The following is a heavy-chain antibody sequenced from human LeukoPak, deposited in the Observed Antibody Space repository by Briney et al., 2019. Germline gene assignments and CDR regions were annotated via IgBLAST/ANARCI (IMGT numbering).Heavy chain of an antibody. J-gene: IGHJ6*03. V-gene: IGHV4-34*01. Sequence: PSETLSLTCAVYGGSFSGYYWSWIRQPPGKGLEWIGEINHSGSTNYNPSLKSRVTISVDTSKNQFSLKLSSVTAADTAVYYCARGFAQVAAPFYCYYYMDVWGKGTTVTVSS. D-gene: IGHD2-15*01. CDR3: ARGFAQVAAPFYCYYYMDV. CDR2: INHSGST. CDR1: GGSFSGYY.